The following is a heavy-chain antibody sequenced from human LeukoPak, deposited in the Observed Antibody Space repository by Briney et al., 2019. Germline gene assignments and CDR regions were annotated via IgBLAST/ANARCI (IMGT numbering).Heavy chain of an antibody. D-gene: IGHD2-15*01. Sequence: GGSLRLSCAASGFSFSNYGMHWVRQAPGKGLEWLALMSYDGNKEDYADSVKGRFAISRDNSKNMLFLQMNSLRIEDTAVYYCARDLMDIVVVVAATPHYYYYGMDVWGQGTTVTVSS. CDR2: MSYDGNKE. CDR3: ARDLMDIVVVVAATPHYYYYGMDV. CDR1: GFSFSNYG. V-gene: IGHV3-30*03. J-gene: IGHJ6*02.